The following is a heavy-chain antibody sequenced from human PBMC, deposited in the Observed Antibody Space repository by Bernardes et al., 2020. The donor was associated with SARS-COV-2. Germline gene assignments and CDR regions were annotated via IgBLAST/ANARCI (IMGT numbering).Heavy chain of an antibody. D-gene: IGHD3-10*01. CDR2: IYPGDSDT. V-gene: IGHV5-51*01. CDR3: VLGRFANYFDY. J-gene: IGHJ4*02. Sequence: GESLIISCKGSGYSFTSYWIGWVRQMPGTGLEWMGIIYPGDSDTRYSPSFQGQVTISADKSISTAYLQWSSLKASDTAMYYCVLGRFANYFDYWGQGTLVTGSS. CDR1: GYSFTSYW.